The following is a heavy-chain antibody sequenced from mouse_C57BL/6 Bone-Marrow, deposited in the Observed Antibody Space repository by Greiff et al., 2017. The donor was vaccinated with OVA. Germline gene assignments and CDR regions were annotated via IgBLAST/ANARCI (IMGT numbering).Heavy chain of an antibody. CDR3: ARSYLGY. CDR1: GYTFTSYW. J-gene: IGHJ2*01. V-gene: IGHV1-50*01. Sequence: VQLQQPGAELVKPGASVKLSCKASGYTFTSYWMQWVKQRPGQGLEWIGEIDPSDSYTNYNQKFKGKATLTVDTSASKAYMQLSSLTSEDSAFYYCARSYLGYWGQGTTLTVSS. CDR2: IDPSDSYT.